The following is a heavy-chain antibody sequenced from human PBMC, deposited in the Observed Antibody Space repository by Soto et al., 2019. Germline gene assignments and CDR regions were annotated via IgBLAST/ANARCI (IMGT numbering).Heavy chain of an antibody. CDR1: GYTFTDYD. V-gene: IGHV1-8*01. CDR3: EVTAGY. CDR2: MSPENENT. Sequence: QVQVVQSRAEVKKPGASVKVSCKTSGYTFTDYDINWMRQATGQGLEYMGWMSPENENTGNAQQFRDRITMTWNTSINTADLELHTLICDAAAVYYCEVTAGYWGQGTRVTVSS. J-gene: IGHJ4*02. D-gene: IGHD2-21*02.